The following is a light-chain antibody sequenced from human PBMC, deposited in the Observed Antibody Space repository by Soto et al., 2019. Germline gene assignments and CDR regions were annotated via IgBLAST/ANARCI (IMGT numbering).Light chain of an antibody. CDR2: DVS. Sequence: QSVLTQPASVSGSPGQSITISCTGTSSNVGSYDYVAWYQQHPGKAPKVIIYDVSFPSAGVSNRFSGSKSGNTASLTISRLQAEEEADYCCSSHTSSSTLVFGTGTKVTVL. CDR3: SSHTSSSTLV. CDR1: SSNVGSYDY. V-gene: IGLV2-14*01. J-gene: IGLJ1*01.